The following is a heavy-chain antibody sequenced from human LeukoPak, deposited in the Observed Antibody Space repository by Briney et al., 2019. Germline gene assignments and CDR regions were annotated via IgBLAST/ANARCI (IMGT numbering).Heavy chain of an antibody. J-gene: IGHJ4*02. CDR1: GFTFSSYE. D-gene: IGHD3-16*01. V-gene: IGHV3-48*03. CDR3: AREGDYYFDY. CDR2: ISSSGSTI. Sequence: GGSLRLSCAASGFTFSSYEMNWVRQAPGKGLEWVSYISSSGSTIYYADSVKGRFTISRDNAKNSLYLQMNSLRAEDTAVYYCAREGDYYFDYWGQGTLVTVSS.